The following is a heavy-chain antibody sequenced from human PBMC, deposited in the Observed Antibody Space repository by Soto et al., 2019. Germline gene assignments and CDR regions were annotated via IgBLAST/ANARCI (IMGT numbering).Heavy chain of an antibody. CDR3: ARRGGNEWFDP. CDR1: GDIFSSSA. V-gene: IGHV1-69*17. J-gene: IGHJ5*02. D-gene: IGHD1-1*01. CDR2: ILPLFGIA. Sequence: QVQLVQSGAEVKKPGSSVKVSCKASGDIFSSSAISWVRQAPGLGLEWMGGILPLFGIANYAQNFQGRVTITAEKSTGTVYMELSSLSSEDTAVYYCARRGGNEWFDPWGQGTLVTVSS.